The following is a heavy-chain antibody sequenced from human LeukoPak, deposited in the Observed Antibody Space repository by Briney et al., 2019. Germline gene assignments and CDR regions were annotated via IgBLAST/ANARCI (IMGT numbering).Heavy chain of an antibody. D-gene: IGHD4-11*01. CDR1: GFSFSSFG. J-gene: IGHJ4*02. CDR2: ISGDGRDT. Sequence: GGSLRLSCAASGFSFSSFGMSWVRQAPGRGLQWVSSISGDGRDTFYADSVKGRFTVSRDNSKTTMFLQMNSLRVEDTALYYCARGARLQPMGESWGQGTLVTVSS. CDR3: ARGARLQPMGES. V-gene: IGHV3-23*01.